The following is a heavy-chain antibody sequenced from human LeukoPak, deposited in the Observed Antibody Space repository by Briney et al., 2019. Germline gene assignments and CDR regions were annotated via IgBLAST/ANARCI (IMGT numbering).Heavy chain of an antibody. J-gene: IGHJ4*02. D-gene: IGHD1-7*01. V-gene: IGHV3-74*01. CDR1: GFTFSSYW. CDR3: VKDLGRNYDY. CDR2: IDYDGSIT. Sequence: PGGSLRLSCAASGFTFSSYWIHWVRQVPGKGLVWVSRIDYDGSITNYADSVKGRFTISRDNARNTLYLQMNSLRVDDTAVYYCVKDLGRNYDYWGQGTLVTVSS.